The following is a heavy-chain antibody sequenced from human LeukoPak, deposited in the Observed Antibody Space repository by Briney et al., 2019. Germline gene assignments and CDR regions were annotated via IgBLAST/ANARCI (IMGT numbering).Heavy chain of an antibody. J-gene: IGHJ4*02. D-gene: IGHD3-10*01. CDR3: ARDSSMLRGPLVIYYFDF. Sequence: GGSLRLSCAASGFTFSSYGMRWVRQAPGKGLEWVSAISGSGGSTYYADSVKGRFTISRDNSKNTLYLQMNSLRVEDTAVYYCARDSSMLRGPLVIYYFDFWGQGTLVTVSS. CDR1: GFTFSSYG. CDR2: ISGSGGST. V-gene: IGHV3-23*01.